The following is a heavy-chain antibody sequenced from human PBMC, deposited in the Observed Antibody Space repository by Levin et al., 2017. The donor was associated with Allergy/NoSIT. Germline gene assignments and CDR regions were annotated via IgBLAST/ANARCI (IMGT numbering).Heavy chain of an antibody. CDR2: IYYSGST. Sequence: SETLSLTCTVSGGSISSYYWSWIRQPPGKGLEWIGYIYYSGSTNYNPSLKSRVTISVDTSKNQFSLKLSSVTAADTAVYYCARGDYDILTGYYPLPIWGQGTLVTVSS. CDR3: ARGDYDILTGYYPLPI. D-gene: IGHD3-9*01. J-gene: IGHJ4*02. CDR1: GGSISSYY. V-gene: IGHV4-59*01.